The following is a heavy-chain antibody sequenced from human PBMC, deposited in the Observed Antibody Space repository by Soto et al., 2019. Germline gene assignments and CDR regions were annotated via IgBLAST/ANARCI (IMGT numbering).Heavy chain of an antibody. CDR2: IWSDGNNK. D-gene: IGHD5-18*01. V-gene: IGHV3-33*01. J-gene: IGHJ1*01. CDR3: AIDYRRAWLAY. CDR1: GFAFSTYD. Sequence: LRLSCAASGFAFSTYDMHWVRQAPGTWLEWVAVIWSDGNNKLYADSVKGRITISRDNSMNTVYLQLNSLRAEDTAVYYSAIDYRRAWLAYWGQATQVRVSS.